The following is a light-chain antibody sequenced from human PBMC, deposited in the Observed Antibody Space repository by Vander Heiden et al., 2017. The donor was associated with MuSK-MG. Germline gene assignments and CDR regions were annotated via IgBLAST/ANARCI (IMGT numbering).Light chain of an antibody. Sequence: DIQLTQSPSFLSASVGDRVTITCRASQGITTFLAWYQQKPGKAPKLLIYAASTLQSGVPSRFSGSGSGTEFTLTISSLQPEDSATYYCQQLDSYPSTFGQGTKLEIK. V-gene: IGKV1-9*01. CDR2: AAS. J-gene: IGKJ2*01. CDR3: QQLDSYPST. CDR1: QGITTF.